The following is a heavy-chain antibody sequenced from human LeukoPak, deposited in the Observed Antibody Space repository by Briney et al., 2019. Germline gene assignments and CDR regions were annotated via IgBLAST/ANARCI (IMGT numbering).Heavy chain of an antibody. J-gene: IGHJ6*03. CDR1: GFTFSGSA. Sequence: GGSLRLSCAASGFTFSGSAMHWVRQASGKGLEWVGRIRSKANSYATAYAASVEGRFTISRDDSKNTAYLQMNSLKTEDTAVYYCTRLGSYDYSNYDDYYYYYTDVWGKGTTVTVSS. CDR3: TRLGSYDYSNYDDYYYYYTDV. V-gene: IGHV3-73*01. CDR2: IRSKANSYAT. D-gene: IGHD4-11*01.